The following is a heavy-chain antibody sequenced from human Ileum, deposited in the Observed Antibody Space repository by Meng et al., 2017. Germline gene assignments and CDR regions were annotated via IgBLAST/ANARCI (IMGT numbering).Heavy chain of an antibody. CDR2: IFQSGRT. Sequence: VHLRESGPRLVKPSGTLSLTCAVSVTWWSWVRQPPGKGLEWIGEIFQSGRTNYNPSLKSRVTISIDKSKSQISLQLSAVTAADTAVYSCATSNDRDVYYLGYWGQGTLVTVSS. V-gene: IGHV4-4*02. J-gene: IGHJ4*02. D-gene: IGHD3-22*01. CDR1: VTW. CDR3: ATSNDRDVYYLGY.